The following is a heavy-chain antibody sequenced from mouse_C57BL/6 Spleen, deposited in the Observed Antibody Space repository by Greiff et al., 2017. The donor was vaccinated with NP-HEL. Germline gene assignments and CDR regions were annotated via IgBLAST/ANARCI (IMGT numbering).Heavy chain of an antibody. D-gene: IGHD2-4*01. CDR1: GYTFTSYW. V-gene: IGHV1-52*01. Sequence: QVQLQQPGAELVRPGSSVKLSCKASGYTFTSYWMHWVKQRPIQGLEWIGNIDPSDSYTNYNQKFKGKSTLTVDKSSSTAYMQLSSLTSEDSAVYYCARRGDYLYYYAMDYWGQGTSVTVSS. J-gene: IGHJ4*01. CDR2: IDPSDSYT. CDR3: ARRGDYLYYYAMDY.